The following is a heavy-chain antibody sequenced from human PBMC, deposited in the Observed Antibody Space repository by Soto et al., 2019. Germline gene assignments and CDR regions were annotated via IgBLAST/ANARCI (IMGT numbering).Heavy chain of an antibody. CDR3: AASYGSGYRAFDY. CDR2: IIPIFGTA. V-gene: IGHV1-69*13. J-gene: IGHJ4*02. CDR1: GGTFSSYA. D-gene: IGHD3-10*01. Sequence: SVKVSCKASGGTFSSYAISWVRQAPGQGLEWMGGIIPIFGTANYAQKFQGRVTITADESTSAAYMELSSLRSEDTAIYYCAASYGSGYRAFDYWGQGALVTV.